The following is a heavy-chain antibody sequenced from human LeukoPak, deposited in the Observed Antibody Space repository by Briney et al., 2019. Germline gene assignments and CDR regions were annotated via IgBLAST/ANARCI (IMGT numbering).Heavy chain of an antibody. CDR2: INSDDTDT. Sequence: GGSLRLSCAASGFNFRSYWMQWVRQVPGKGPVWVARINSDDTDTYADSVKGRFTISRDNANNMLYLQMNSLKADDTAVYYCTRDAGHCHSSGCWKPSDYWGQGALATVSS. CDR1: GFNFRSYW. J-gene: IGHJ4*02. V-gene: IGHV3-74*01. D-gene: IGHD3-22*01. CDR3: TRDAGHCHSSGCWKPSDY.